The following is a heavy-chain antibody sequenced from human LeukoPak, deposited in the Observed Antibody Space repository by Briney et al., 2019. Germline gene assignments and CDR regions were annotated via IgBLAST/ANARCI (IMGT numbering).Heavy chain of an antibody. D-gene: IGHD3-22*01. Sequence: PGGSLRLSCAASGFTFSSYSMNWVRQAPGKGLEWVSSISSSSSYIYYADSVKGRFTISRDNAKNSLYLQMNSLRAEDTAVYYCARDLYDSSGYPGYWGRGTLVTVSS. CDR2: ISSSSSYI. CDR3: ARDLYDSSGYPGY. V-gene: IGHV3-21*01. CDR1: GFTFSSYS. J-gene: IGHJ4*02.